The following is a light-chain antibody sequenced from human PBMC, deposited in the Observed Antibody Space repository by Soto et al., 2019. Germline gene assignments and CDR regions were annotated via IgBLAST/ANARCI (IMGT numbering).Light chain of an antibody. Sequence: DSQMTQSPSTLSASVGDRVTITCRASQSISSYLAWYQQKPGKAPKLLIYKASSLESGVPSRFSGSGSGTEFTLTISTLQPDDFATYYCQQYNTYSWTFGQGTNVDIK. J-gene: IGKJ1*01. CDR2: KAS. CDR3: QQYNTYSWT. V-gene: IGKV1-5*03. CDR1: QSISSY.